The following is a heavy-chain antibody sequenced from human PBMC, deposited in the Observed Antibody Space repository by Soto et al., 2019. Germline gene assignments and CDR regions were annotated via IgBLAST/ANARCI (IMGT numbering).Heavy chain of an antibody. CDR3: VRDSPTNLEDADAMASWFDP. D-gene: IGHD2-2*01. V-gene: IGHV3-74*01. Sequence: GGSLRLSCAASGFNFNFYWMHWVRQAPGKGLVWVSRINGDGSTTDYADSVKGRFTISRDNAKNTLFLQMDSLRVEDTAVYYCVRDSPTNLEDADAMASWFDPWGQGTLVTVSS. CDR1: GFNFNFYW. J-gene: IGHJ5*02. CDR2: INGDGSTT.